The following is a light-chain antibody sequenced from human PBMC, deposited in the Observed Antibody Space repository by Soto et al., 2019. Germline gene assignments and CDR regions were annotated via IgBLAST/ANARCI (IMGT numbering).Light chain of an antibody. V-gene: IGLV1-40*01. CDR1: SSNIGAGYD. CDR3: QSYDSSLSHVV. J-gene: IGLJ2*01. Sequence: QSVPPRPPSVSGAPGQRGTISCTGSSSNIGAGYDVHWYQQLPGTAPKLLIYGNSNRPSGVPDRFSGAKSGTSASLAITGLQAEDEADYYCQSYDSSLSHVVFGGGTKLTVL. CDR2: GNS.